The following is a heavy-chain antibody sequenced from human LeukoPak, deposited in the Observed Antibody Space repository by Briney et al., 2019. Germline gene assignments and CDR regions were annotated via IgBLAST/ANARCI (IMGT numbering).Heavy chain of an antibody. CDR3: ARQGYTASYYFLDY. CDR1: GGPIRSYF. Sequence: PSETLSLTCTVSGGPIRSYFWGWVRQPAGKGLEWIGRIYTTGATFYNPSLKTRLTMSIDTSKNQFSLRLTSVVAADTAVYYCARQGYTASYYFLDYWSQGTLVTVS. J-gene: IGHJ4*02. CDR2: IYTTGAT. D-gene: IGHD1-26*01. V-gene: IGHV4-4*07.